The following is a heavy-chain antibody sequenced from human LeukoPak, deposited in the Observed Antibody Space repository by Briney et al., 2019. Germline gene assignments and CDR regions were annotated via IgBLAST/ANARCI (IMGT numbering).Heavy chain of an antibody. CDR1: GGSFSGYY. CDR2: INHSGST. V-gene: IGHV4-34*01. D-gene: IGHD3-22*01. Sequence: SETLSLTCAVYGGSFSGYYWSWIRQPPGKGLEWIGEINHSGSTNYNPSLKSRVTISVDTSKNQFSLKLSSVTAADTAVYYRARGRFTMIVVVTEAFDIWGQGTMVTVSS. CDR3: ARGRFTMIVVVTEAFDI. J-gene: IGHJ3*02.